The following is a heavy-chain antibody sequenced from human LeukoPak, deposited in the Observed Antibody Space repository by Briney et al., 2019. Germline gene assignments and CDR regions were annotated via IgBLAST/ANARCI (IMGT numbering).Heavy chain of an antibody. CDR1: GFTFSSYG. CDR2: IWYDGTNE. D-gene: IGHD1-26*01. J-gene: IGHJ4*02. CDR3: ARDRGARFLDY. Sequence: GGSLRLSCAASGFTFSSYGMHWVRQAPGKGLEWVAVIWYDGTNEYYADSVKGRFTISRDNSKNMLRLQMNSLRAEDTALYFCARDRGARFLDYWGRGTLVTVSS. V-gene: IGHV3-33*01.